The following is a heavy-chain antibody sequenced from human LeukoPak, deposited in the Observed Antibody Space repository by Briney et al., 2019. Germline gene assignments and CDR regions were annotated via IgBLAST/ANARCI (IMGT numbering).Heavy chain of an antibody. CDR3: ARASGSYHGCDS. V-gene: IGHV3-21*01. D-gene: IGHD3-10*01. CDR2: ISTGSSYI. CDR1: GFTFNTYN. J-gene: IGHJ4*02. Sequence: GGSLRLSRAASGFTFNTYNMNWVRQAPGKGLEWVSSISTGSSYIYYADSVKGRFTISRDDAKNSLYLQMNSLRADDTAVYYCARASGSYHGCDSWGQGTLVTVSS.